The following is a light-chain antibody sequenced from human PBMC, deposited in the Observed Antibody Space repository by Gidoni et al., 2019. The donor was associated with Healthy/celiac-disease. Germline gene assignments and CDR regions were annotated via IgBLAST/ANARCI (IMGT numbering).Light chain of an antibody. V-gene: IGLV3-19*01. J-gene: IGLJ2*01. CDR1: SLRSYY. CDR3: NSRDSSGNHVV. CDR2: GKN. Sequence: SSELTQDSAVSVALGQTVRITCQGDSLRSYYASWYQQKPGQAPVLVIYGKNNRPSGIPDRFSGSSSGNTASVTITGAQAEDEADYYCNSRDSSGNHVVFGGGTKLTVL.